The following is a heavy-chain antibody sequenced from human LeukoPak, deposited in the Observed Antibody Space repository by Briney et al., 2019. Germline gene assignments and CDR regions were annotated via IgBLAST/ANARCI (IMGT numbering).Heavy chain of an antibody. Sequence: SETLSLTCAVSGGSISSGGYSWSWIRQPPGKGLGWIGYIYHSGSTYYNPSLKSRVTISVDRSKNQFSLKLSSVTAADTAVYYCARDRIRSGFDYWGQGTLVTVSS. CDR3: ARDRIRSGFDY. V-gene: IGHV4-30-2*01. D-gene: IGHD3-10*01. CDR2: IYHSGST. CDR1: GGSISSGGYS. J-gene: IGHJ4*02.